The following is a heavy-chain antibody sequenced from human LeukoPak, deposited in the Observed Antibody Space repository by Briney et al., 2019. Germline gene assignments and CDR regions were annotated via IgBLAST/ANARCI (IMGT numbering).Heavy chain of an antibody. D-gene: IGHD5-18*01. J-gene: IGHJ4*02. V-gene: IGHV4-31*03. CDR1: GGSISSGGYY. Sequence: SETLSLTCTVSGGSISSGGYYWSWIRQHPGKGLEWIGYIYYSGSTYYNPSLKSRVTISVDTSKNQFSLRLSSVTAADTAVYYCPSGHIQLWLPHLDYWGQGTLVTVSS. CDR2: IYYSGST. CDR3: PSGHIQLWLPHLDY.